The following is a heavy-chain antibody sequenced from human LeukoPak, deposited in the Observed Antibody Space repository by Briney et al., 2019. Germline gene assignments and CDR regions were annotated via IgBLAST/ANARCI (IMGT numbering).Heavy chain of an antibody. D-gene: IGHD3-22*01. Sequence: GESLKISCKGSGYSFTSYWIGWVRQMPGKGLEWMGIIYPGDSDTRYSPSFQGQVTISADKSISTAYLQWSSLKASDTAMYYCARHPSYDSSSYYYEGGAFDIWGQGTMVTVSS. CDR2: IYPGDSDT. V-gene: IGHV5-51*01. J-gene: IGHJ3*02. CDR1: GYSFTSYW. CDR3: ARHPSYDSSSYYYEGGAFDI.